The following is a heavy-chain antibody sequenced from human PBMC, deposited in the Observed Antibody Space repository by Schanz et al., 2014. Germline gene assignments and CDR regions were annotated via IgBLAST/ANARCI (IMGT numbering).Heavy chain of an antibody. CDR2: IIPPLRQT. Sequence: QVRLVQSGAEVTKPGSSVKVSCKSSGATFNSYAFGWVRQAPGQGFEWVGSIIPPLRQTRYAQKFEERVIITADTSTTTVYMDLASLTSDDTAVCFCARIIDGDYLYWGQGTLVTVSS. D-gene: IGHD4-17*01. J-gene: IGHJ4*02. CDR3: ARIIDGDYLY. CDR1: GATFNSYA. V-gene: IGHV1-69*04.